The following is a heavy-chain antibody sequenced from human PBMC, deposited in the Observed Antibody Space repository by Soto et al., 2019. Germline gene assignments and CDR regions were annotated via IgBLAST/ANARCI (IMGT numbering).Heavy chain of an antibody. J-gene: IGHJ3*02. CDR2: IYPGDSDT. D-gene: IGHD6-19*01. V-gene: IGHV5-51*01. CDR3: VRHWLFVSPASRIAVAHDAFDI. Sequence: PGESLKISCKGSGYSFTSYWIGWVRQMPGKGLEWMGIIYPGDSDTRYSPSFQGQVTISADKSISTAYLQWSSLKASDTAMFYCVRHWLFVSPASRIAVAHDAFDIWGQGTMVTVSS. CDR1: GYSFTSYW.